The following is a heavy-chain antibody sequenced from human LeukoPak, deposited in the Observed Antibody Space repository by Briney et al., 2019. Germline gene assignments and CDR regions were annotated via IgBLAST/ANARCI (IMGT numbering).Heavy chain of an antibody. CDR2: ISGSGGST. J-gene: IGHJ4*02. V-gene: IGHV3-23*01. CDR3: AKGQCSGGSCYSDY. CDR1: GFTFSSYA. D-gene: IGHD2-15*01. Sequence: GGSLRLSCAASGFTFSSYAMSWARQAPGKGLEWVSAISGSGGSTYYADSVKGRFTISRDNSKNTLYLQMNSLRAEDTAVYYCAKGQCSGGSCYSDYWGQGTLVTVSS.